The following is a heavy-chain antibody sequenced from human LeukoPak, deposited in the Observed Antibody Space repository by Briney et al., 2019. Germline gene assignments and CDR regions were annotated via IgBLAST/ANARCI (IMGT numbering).Heavy chain of an antibody. D-gene: IGHD7-27*01. CDR1: GGSISSYY. Sequence: SETLSLTCTVSGGSISSYYWSWIRQPPGKGLEWIGHIYYSGSTNYNPSLKSRFTISVDTSKNQFSLKLRSVTAADTAVFYCARGKLGISLDAFDIWGQGTMVTVSS. CDR2: IYYSGST. J-gene: IGHJ3*02. CDR3: ARGKLGISLDAFDI. V-gene: IGHV4-59*01.